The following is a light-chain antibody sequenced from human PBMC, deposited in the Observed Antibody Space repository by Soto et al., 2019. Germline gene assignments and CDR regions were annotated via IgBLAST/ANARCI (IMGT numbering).Light chain of an antibody. CDR3: SSYTSSSTLNYL. Sequence: QSVLTQPASVSGSPGQSITISCTGTSSDVGGYNYVSWYQQHPGKAPKLMIYDVSNRPSEVSNRFSGSKSGNTASLTLSGLQVEDEADYYCSSYTSSSTLNYLFGTGTKVTVL. CDR1: SSDVGGYNY. CDR2: DVS. J-gene: IGLJ1*01. V-gene: IGLV2-14*01.